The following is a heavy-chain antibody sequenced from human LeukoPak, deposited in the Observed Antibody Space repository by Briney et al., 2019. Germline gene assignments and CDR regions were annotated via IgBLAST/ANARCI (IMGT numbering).Heavy chain of an antibody. D-gene: IGHD3-16*01. J-gene: IGHJ3*01. CDR3: ARDFLHLGG. V-gene: IGHV3-21*01. Sequence: GGSLRLSCAASGFTFSSYTMNWVRQAPGKGLEWVSSISISSRYIYYVDSLKGRFTISRDNAKNSLYLQMNSLRAEDTAVYYCARDFLHLGGWGQGTMVTVSS. CDR2: ISISSRYI. CDR1: GFTFSSYT.